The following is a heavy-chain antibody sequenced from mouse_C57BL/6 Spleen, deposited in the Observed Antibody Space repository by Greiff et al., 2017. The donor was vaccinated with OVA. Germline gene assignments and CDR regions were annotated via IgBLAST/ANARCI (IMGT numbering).Heavy chain of an antibody. V-gene: IGHV1-7*01. CDR2: INPSSGYN. D-gene: IGHD4-1*02. CDR1: GYTFTSYW. Sequence: QVQLQQSGAELAKPGASVKLSCKASGYTFTSYWMHWVKQRPGQGLEWIGYINPSSGYNKYNQKFKDKATLTADKSSSTAYMQLSSLTYADSAVYSCARPPTGYATLFDYWGQGTTLTVSS. CDR3: ARPPTGYATLFDY. J-gene: IGHJ2*01.